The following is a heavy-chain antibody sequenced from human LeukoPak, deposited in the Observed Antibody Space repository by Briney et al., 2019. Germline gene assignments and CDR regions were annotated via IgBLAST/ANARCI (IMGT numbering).Heavy chain of an antibody. CDR1: GGSFSGYY. CDR2: INHSGST. D-gene: IGHD3-3*01. Sequence: SETLSLTCAVYGGSFSGYYWSWIRQPPGKGLEWIGEINHSGSTNYNPSLKSRVTISVDTSKNQFSLKLSSVTAADTAVYYCASNGDNPIFGVVTFDYWGQGTLVTVSS. V-gene: IGHV4-34*01. J-gene: IGHJ4*02. CDR3: ASNGDNPIFGVVTFDY.